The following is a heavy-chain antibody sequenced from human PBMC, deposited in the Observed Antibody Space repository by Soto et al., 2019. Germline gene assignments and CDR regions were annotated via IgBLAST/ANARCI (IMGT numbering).Heavy chain of an antibody. CDR1: GYAFSSSV. Sequence: EVQLLESGGDLVQPGGSLRLSCAASGYAFSSSVMGWVRQAPGKGLEWVSTITVRGDGTFYADSVKGRFSISRDNSENTLSLQMNSLRPDDTATYYCVKSRAGDFDYWGQGTLVTVSS. D-gene: IGHD6-19*01. CDR2: ITVRGDGT. V-gene: IGHV3-23*01. J-gene: IGHJ4*02. CDR3: VKSRAGDFDY.